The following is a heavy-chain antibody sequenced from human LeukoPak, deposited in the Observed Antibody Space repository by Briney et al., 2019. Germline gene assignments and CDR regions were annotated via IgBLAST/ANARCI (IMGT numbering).Heavy chain of an antibody. Sequence: ASVKVSCKASGYTFTSYYMHWVRQAPGQGLEWMGWINPNSGGTNYAQKFQGRVTMTRDTSISTAYMELSRLRSDDTAVYYCARGTYCRSTSCYFRWFDPWGQGTLVTVSS. D-gene: IGHD2-2*01. J-gene: IGHJ5*02. CDR2: INPNSGGT. CDR3: ARGTYCRSTSCYFRWFDP. V-gene: IGHV1-2*02. CDR1: GYTFTSYY.